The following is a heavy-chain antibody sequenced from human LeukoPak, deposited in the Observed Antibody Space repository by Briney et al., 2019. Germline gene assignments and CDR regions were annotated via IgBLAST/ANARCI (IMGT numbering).Heavy chain of an antibody. Sequence: SGGSLRLSCAASGFTFSSYWMSWVRQAPGKGLEWVANIKQDGSEKYYVDSVKGRFTISRDNAKNSLYLQMNSLRAEDTAVYYCARQYCGGDCEGAFDIWGQGTMVTVS. CDR3: ARQYCGGDCEGAFDI. J-gene: IGHJ3*02. CDR1: GFTFSSYW. CDR2: IKQDGSEK. V-gene: IGHV3-7*01. D-gene: IGHD2-21*01.